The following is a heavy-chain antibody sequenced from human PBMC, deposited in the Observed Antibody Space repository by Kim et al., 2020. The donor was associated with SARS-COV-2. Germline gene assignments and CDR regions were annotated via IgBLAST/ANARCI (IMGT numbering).Heavy chain of an antibody. J-gene: IGHJ3*02. V-gene: IGHV3-33*01. CDR2: IWHDASNK. CDR1: GFTFSNYG. Sequence: GGSLRLSCAASGFTFSNYGMHWVRQAPGKGLEWVAIIWHDASNKYYADSVKGRFTISRDNSKNTLYLQMNSLKAEDTAVYYCARGDDGQQPEAHAYDMWGQGTKVPVSS. CDR3: ARGDDGQQPEAHAYDM. D-gene: IGHD6-13*01.